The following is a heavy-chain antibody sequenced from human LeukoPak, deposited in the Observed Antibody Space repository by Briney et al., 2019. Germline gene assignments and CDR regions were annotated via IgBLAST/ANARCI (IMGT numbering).Heavy chain of an antibody. J-gene: IGHJ6*03. Sequence: SETLSLTCAVYGGSFSGYYWSWIRQPPGKGLEWIGAINHSGSTNYNPSLKSRLTISVDTSKNQFSLKLSSVTAAATAVYYCARPLYYYYYIDVWGKGTPVTVSS. V-gene: IGHV4-34*01. CDR1: GGSFSGYY. CDR2: INHSGST. CDR3: ARPLYYYYYIDV.